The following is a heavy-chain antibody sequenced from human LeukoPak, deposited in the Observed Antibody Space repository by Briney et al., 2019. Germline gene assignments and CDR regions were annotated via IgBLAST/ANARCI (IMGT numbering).Heavy chain of an antibody. V-gene: IGHV3-21*01. J-gene: IGHJ3*02. CDR1: GFTFRSYG. CDR3: ARDRGKTNGAMVRGVIPNIDAFDI. Sequence: GGSLRLSCAASGFTFRSYGMSWVRQAPGKGLEWVSSISSSSSYIYYADSVKGRFTISRDNAKNSLYLQMNSLRAEDTAVYYCARDRGKTNGAMVRGVIPNIDAFDIWDQGAMVTVSS. D-gene: IGHD3-10*01. CDR2: ISSSSSYI.